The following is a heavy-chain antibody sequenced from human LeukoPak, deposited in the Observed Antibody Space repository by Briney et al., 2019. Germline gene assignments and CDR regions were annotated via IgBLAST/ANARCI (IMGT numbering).Heavy chain of an antibody. CDR2: INHSGST. J-gene: IGHJ6*03. CDR1: GGSFSGYY. V-gene: IGHV4-34*01. Sequence: SETLSLTCAVYGGSFSGYYWSWIPQPPGNGLEWIGEINHSGSTNYNPSLKSRVTISVDTSKNQFSLKLSSVTAADTAVYYCARGRGGATFGYYYYYYMDVWGKGTTVTVSS. D-gene: IGHD1-26*01. CDR3: ARGRGGATFGYYYYYYMDV.